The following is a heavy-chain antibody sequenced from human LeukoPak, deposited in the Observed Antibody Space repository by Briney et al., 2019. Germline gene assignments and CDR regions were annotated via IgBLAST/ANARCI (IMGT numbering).Heavy chain of an antibody. V-gene: IGHV3-48*02. CDR3: ARGAGSSWFYS. CDR1: GFTFSDQN. Sequence: GGSLRLSCAASGFTFSDQNMNWVRQAPGKGLEWLSYISNTGTITHYADSVKGRLTISRDNAKNSLYLQMSTLRDEDTAVYYCARGAGSSWFYSWGQGTLVTVSS. D-gene: IGHD6-13*01. J-gene: IGHJ5*01. CDR2: ISNTGTIT.